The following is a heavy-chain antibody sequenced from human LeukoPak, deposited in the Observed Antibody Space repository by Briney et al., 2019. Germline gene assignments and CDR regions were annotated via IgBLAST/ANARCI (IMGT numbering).Heavy chain of an antibody. Sequence: NTSETLSLTCAVYGGSFSGYYWSWIRQPPGKGLEWIGEINHSGSTSYNPSLKSRVTISVDTSKNQFSLKLSSVTAADTAVYYCARGQGYDYWGQGTLVTVSS. J-gene: IGHJ4*02. CDR1: GGSFSGYY. CDR3: ARGQGYDY. D-gene: IGHD5-12*01. V-gene: IGHV4-34*01. CDR2: INHSGST.